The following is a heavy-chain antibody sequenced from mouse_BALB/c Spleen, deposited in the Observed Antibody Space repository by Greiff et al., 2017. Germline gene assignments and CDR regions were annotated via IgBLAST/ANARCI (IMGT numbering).Heavy chain of an antibody. V-gene: IGHV1-7*01. Sequence: QVQLKQSGAELAKSGASVKMSCKASGYTFTSYWMHWVKQRPGQGLEWIGYINPSTGYTEYNQKFKDKATLTADKSSSTAYMQLSSLTSEDSAVYYCAREGRDYFDYWGQGTTLTVSS. CDR1: GYTFTSYW. CDR3: AREGRDYFDY. D-gene: IGHD1-1*01. J-gene: IGHJ2*01. CDR2: INPSTGYT.